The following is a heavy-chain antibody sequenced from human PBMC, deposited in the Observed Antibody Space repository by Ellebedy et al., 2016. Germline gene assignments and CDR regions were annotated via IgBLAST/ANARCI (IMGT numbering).Heavy chain of an antibody. J-gene: IGHJ3*02. CDR1: GGSLSSYY. Sequence: SETLSLTXSVSGGSLSSYYWSWIRQPAGTGLEWIGRIYNTGSTNYNPSLKSRLTMSADTSKNQFSLKLKSVTAADTAIYYCARANWELGDAFDIWGQGTKVTVS. CDR2: IYNTGST. CDR3: ARANWELGDAFDI. D-gene: IGHD7-27*01. V-gene: IGHV4-4*07.